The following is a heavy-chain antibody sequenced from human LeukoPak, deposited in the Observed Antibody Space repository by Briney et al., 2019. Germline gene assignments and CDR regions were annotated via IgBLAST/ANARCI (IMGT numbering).Heavy chain of an antibody. Sequence: SETLSLTCTVSGGSISGSSYYWGWIRQPPGKGLEWIGSIYYSGSTYYNPSLKSRVTISVDRSKNQFSLKLSSVTAADTAVYYCVRHYGGNYLPTVGYWGQGTLVTVSS. CDR2: IYYSGST. V-gene: IGHV4-39*01. D-gene: IGHD4-23*01. J-gene: IGHJ4*02. CDR3: VRHYGGNYLPTVGY. CDR1: GGSISGSSYY.